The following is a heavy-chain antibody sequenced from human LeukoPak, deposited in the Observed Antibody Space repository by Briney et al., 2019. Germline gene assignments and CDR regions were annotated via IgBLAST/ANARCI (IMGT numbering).Heavy chain of an antibody. CDR1: GGSISSYY. D-gene: IGHD2-2*01. CDR2: IYYSGST. V-gene: IGHV4-59*08. CDR3: ARLAGVVPAAISWFDP. J-gene: IGHJ5*02. Sequence: SETLSLTCTVSGGSISSYYWSWIRQPPGKGLEWIGYIYYSGSTNYNPSLKSRVTISVDTSKNQFSLKLSSVTAADTAVYYCARLAGVVPAAISWFDPWGQGTLVTVSS.